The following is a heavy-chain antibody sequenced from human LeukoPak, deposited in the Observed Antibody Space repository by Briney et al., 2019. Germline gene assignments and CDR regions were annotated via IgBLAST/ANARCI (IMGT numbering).Heavy chain of an antibody. J-gene: IGHJ4*02. CDR1: GFTFSSYA. D-gene: IGHD3-10*01. V-gene: IGHV3-30-3*01. Sequence: GGSLSLSCAASGFTFSSYAMHWVRQAPGKGLEWVAVISYDGSNKYYADSVKGRFTISRDNSKNTLYLQMNSLRAEDTAVYYCAATMVRGVIEGFDYWGQGTLVTVSS. CDR2: ISYDGSNK. CDR3: AATMVRGVIEGFDY.